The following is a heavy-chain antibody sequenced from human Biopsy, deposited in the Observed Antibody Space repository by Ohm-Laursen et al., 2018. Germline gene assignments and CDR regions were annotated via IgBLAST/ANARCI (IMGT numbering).Heavy chain of an antibody. D-gene: IGHD1-26*01. CDR3: ARQGEWEHFADY. V-gene: IGHV4-39*01. J-gene: IGHJ4*02. Sequence: SETLSLTCTVTDGSISNIINYWGWIRQPPGKGLEWIGSIHYSGTTYYHASLRSRVTISVDKSKNQFSLKLTSVTAAETAVYYCARQGEWEHFADYWGQGTLVSVSS. CDR2: IHYSGTT. CDR1: DGSISNIINY.